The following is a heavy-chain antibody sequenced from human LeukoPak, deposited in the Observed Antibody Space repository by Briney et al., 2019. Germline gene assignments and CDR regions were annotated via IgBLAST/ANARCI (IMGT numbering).Heavy chain of an antibody. CDR1: GFTFSSYS. CDR3: ARDTRGVVVITDAFDI. V-gene: IGHV3-21*01. J-gene: IGHJ3*02. CDR2: ISSSSSYI. Sequence: GGSLRLSCAASGFTFSSYSMNWVRQAPGKGLEWVSSISSSSSYIYYADSVKGRFTISRDNAKNSLYLQMNSLRAEDTAVYYCARDTRGVVVITDAFDIWGQGTKVTVSS. D-gene: IGHD3-22*01.